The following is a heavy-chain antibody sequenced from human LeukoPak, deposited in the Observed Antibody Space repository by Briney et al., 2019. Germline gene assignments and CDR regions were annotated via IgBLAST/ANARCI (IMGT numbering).Heavy chain of an antibody. J-gene: IGHJ4*02. Sequence: SETLSLTCTVSGGSMSSYYWSWIRQPPGKGLGWIGNIYYSGNTNYNPSLKSRVNISLDTSKKQLSLKVSSVTVADTALYYCARLYGSGTFDYWGQGTLVTVSS. CDR3: ARLYGSGTFDY. D-gene: IGHD3-10*01. V-gene: IGHV4-59*01. CDR1: GGSMSSYY. CDR2: IYYSGNT.